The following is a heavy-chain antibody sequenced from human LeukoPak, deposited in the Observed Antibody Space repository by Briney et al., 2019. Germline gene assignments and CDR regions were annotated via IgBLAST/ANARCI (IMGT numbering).Heavy chain of an antibody. Sequence: GGSLRLSCAASGFTFSSYAMSWVRQAPGKGLEWVSYISSSGSTIYYADSVKGRFTISRDNAKNSLYLQMNSLRAEDTPVYYCARDGLQEFDYWGQGTLVTVSS. CDR2: ISSSGSTI. CDR3: ARDGLQEFDY. V-gene: IGHV3-48*04. D-gene: IGHD4-11*01. J-gene: IGHJ4*02. CDR1: GFTFSSYA.